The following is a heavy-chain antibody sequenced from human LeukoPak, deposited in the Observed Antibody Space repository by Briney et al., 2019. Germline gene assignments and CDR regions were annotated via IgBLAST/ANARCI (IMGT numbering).Heavy chain of an antibody. Sequence: PSETLSLTSTVSGGSISSNYWTWIRQPPGKGLEWIGYIYHSGSTYYNPSLTSRVTISVDTSKDQFSLKLSSVTAADTAVYYCARGTQYSSSWYYFDYWGQGILVTVSS. CDR2: IYHSGST. J-gene: IGHJ4*02. CDR3: ARGTQYSSSWYYFDY. CDR1: GGSISSNY. V-gene: IGHV4-59*01. D-gene: IGHD6-13*01.